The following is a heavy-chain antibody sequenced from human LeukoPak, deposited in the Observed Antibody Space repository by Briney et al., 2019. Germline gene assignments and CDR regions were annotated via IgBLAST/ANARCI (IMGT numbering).Heavy chain of an antibody. D-gene: IGHD3-3*01. CDR2: INPSGGST. CDR1: GYTFTSYY. Sequence: EASVKVSCKASGYTFTSYYMHWVRQAPGQGLEWMGIINPSGGSTSYAQKFQGRGTMTRDTSTSPVYMELSSLRSEDTAVYYCARDNYDFWSGYYRHGSYYYYYGMDVWGQGTTVTVSS. V-gene: IGHV1-46*01. CDR3: ARDNYDFWSGYYRHGSYYYYYGMDV. J-gene: IGHJ6*02.